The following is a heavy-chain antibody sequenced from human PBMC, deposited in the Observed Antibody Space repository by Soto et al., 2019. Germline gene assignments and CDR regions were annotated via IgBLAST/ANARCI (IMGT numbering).Heavy chain of an antibody. CDR2: IYPGDSDT. CDR3: ARHRYYGSGSQYYYYGMDV. J-gene: IGHJ6*02. D-gene: IGHD3-10*01. Sequence: PGESLKISCKGSGYSFTSYWIGWVRQMPGKGLEWMGIIYPGDSDTRYSPSFPGQVTISADKSISTAYLQWSSLKASDTAMYYCARHRYYGSGSQYYYYGMDVWGQGTTVTVSS. V-gene: IGHV5-51*01. CDR1: GYSFTSYW.